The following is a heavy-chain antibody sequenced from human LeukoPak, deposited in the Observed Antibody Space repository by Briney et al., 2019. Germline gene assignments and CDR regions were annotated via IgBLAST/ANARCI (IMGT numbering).Heavy chain of an antibody. V-gene: IGHV1-18*01. CDR2: ISAYNGNT. D-gene: IGHD6-19*01. Sequence: ASVKVSCKACGYTFTSYGISWVRQAPGQGLEWMGGISAYNGNTNYAQKLQGRVTMTTDTSTSTAYMELRSLRSDDTAVYYCARDVFLGAVAGRRGDYWGQGTLVTVSS. CDR3: ARDVFLGAVAGRRGDY. CDR1: GYTFTSYG. J-gene: IGHJ4*02.